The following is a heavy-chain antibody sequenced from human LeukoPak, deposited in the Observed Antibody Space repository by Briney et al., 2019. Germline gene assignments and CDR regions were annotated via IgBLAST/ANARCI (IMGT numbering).Heavy chain of an antibody. V-gene: IGHV4-61*02. J-gene: IGHJ4*02. CDR2: FYHTGST. D-gene: IGHD3-10*01. Sequence: SQTLSLTCTVSGGSISSDNYYWSWIRQPAGKELEWIGRFYHTGSTDYNPSVKSRVTISVDTSKNQFSLKLSSVTAADTAVYYCARDSYYYGSGSSQYWGQGTLVTVSS. CDR1: GGSISSDNYY. CDR3: ARDSYYYGSGSSQY.